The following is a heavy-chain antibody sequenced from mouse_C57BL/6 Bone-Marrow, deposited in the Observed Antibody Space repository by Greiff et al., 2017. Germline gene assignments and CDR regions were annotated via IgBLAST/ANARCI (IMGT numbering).Heavy chain of an antibody. CDR1: GFTFSDYY. Sequence: EVKLMESEGGLVQPGSSMKLSCTASGFTFSDYYMAWVRQVPEKGLEWVANINYDGSSTYYLDSLKSRFIISRDNAKNILYLQMSSLESEDTATYCCARDGGNYFDYWGQGTTLTVSS. CDR3: ARDGGNYFDY. J-gene: IGHJ2*01. D-gene: IGHD1-1*02. CDR2: INYDGSST. V-gene: IGHV5-16*01.